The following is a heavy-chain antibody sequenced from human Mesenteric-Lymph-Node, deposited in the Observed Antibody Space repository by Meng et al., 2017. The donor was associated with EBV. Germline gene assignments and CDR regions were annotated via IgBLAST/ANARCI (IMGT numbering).Heavy chain of an antibody. CDR3: AHLDFCRFSYDY. CDR1: GVSLPSSGVH. CDR2: LDSEYDT. D-gene: IGHD3-3*01. V-gene: IGHV2-5*02. Sequence: PLNDSPPTLVLPSHTLSHTWSFSGVSLPSSGVHVRWNRHPPRKALQQLPLLDSEYDTRYNPTTRTTPYIHRVTSKSPAVLTLTNMAPVDTATTNCAHLDFCRFSYDYWGQGTLVTVSS. J-gene: IGHJ4*02.